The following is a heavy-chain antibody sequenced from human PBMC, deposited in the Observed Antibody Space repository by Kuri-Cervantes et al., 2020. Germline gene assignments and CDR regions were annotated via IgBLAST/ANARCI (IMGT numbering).Heavy chain of an antibody. Sequence: ESLKISCPVSDGSISSHYWSWIRQPAGKGLEWIGRVHSSGGTDYNPSLKSRVTISVDRSKNQFSLKLTSVTAADTAMYYCARGDASSYYYMDVWGKGTTVTVSS. D-gene: IGHD6-6*01. J-gene: IGHJ6*03. CDR1: DGSISSHY. CDR3: ARGDASSYYYMDV. V-gene: IGHV4-4*07. CDR2: VHSSGGT.